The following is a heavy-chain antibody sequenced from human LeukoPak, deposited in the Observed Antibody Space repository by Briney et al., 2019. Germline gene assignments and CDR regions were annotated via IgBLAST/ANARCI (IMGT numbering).Heavy chain of an antibody. CDR1: GGSISSYY. V-gene: IGHV4-59*01. CDR3: ARDGTYSGYESSRPAFDI. J-gene: IGHJ3*02. D-gene: IGHD5-12*01. CDR2: IYYSGST. Sequence: SETLSLTCTVSGGSISSYYWSWIRQPPGKGLEWIGYIYYSGSTNYNPSLKSRVTISVDTSKNQFSLKLSSVTADTAVYYCARDGTYSGYESSRPAFDIWGQGTMVTVSS.